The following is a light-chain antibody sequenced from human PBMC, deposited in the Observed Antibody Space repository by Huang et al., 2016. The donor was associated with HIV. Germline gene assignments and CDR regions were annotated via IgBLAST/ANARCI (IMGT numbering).Light chain of an antibody. V-gene: IGKV1-39*01. J-gene: IGKJ1*01. CDR2: TAS. Sequence: DIQMTQSTPSLSASVGDRVTFTCRANQNITKSLNWYQQKPGKAPKLLIYTASTLESGVPSRFSGGGSGSRFTLNITNLQPEDFATYYCQQSFSVPRTFG. CDR3: QQSFSVPRT. CDR1: QNITKS.